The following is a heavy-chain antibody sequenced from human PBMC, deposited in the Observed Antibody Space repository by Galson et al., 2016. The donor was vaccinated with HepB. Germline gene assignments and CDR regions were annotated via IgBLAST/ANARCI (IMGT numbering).Heavy chain of an antibody. CDR1: GFTFSDYG. J-gene: IGHJ5*02. CDR2: IRSKGYGETI. Sequence: SLRLSCAASGFTFSDYGMAWFRQAPGKGLECVGLIRSKGYGETIEYAASVKGRFSISRDDSKSIAYLQMNSLKTEDTGVYYCTRDSRSWYGPNWFDPWGQGTLVTVSS. CDR3: TRDSRSWYGPNWFDP. D-gene: IGHD6-13*01. V-gene: IGHV3-49*03.